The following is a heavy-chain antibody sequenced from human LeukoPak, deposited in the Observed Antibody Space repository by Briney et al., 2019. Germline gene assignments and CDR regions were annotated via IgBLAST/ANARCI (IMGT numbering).Heavy chain of an antibody. CDR3: TKVLWGLTLLSSDY. V-gene: IGHV3-21*04. Sequence: GGSLRLSCAASEFAFSTYSMNWVRQAPGKGLEWVSFISSSSDYIYYADSVKGRFTIFRDNSKNMVFLQMSGLRAEDTALYYCTKVLWGLTLLSSDYWGQGTLVTVSS. CDR2: ISSSSDYI. CDR1: EFAFSTYS. D-gene: IGHD3-16*01. J-gene: IGHJ4*02.